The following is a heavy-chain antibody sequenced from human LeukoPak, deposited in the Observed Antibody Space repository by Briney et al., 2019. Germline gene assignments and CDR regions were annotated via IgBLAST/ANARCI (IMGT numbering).Heavy chain of an antibody. CDR2: ISYDGSNK. CDR1: GFTFSSYA. D-gene: IGHD6-19*01. V-gene: IGHV3-30-3*01. Sequence: GGSLRLSCAASGFTFSSYAMHWVRQAPGKGLEWVAVISYDGSNKYYADSVKGRFTISRDNSKNTLYLQMNSLRAEDTALYYCAKVADDAFDIWGQGTMVTVSS. J-gene: IGHJ3*02. CDR3: AKVADDAFDI.